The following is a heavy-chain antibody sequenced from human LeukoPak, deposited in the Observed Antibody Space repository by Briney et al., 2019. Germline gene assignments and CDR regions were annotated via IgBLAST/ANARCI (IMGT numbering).Heavy chain of an antibody. CDR3: ANRPLDY. V-gene: IGHV3-23*01. J-gene: IGHJ4*02. CDR2: ISATGGST. Sequence: GGSLRLSCAASGFSFSTYAMSWVRQAPGKGLEWVSAISATGGSTYYADSVKGRFTISRDNSKNTLYLQIITLRAEDTAVYYCANRPLDYWGQGTLVTVSS. CDR1: GFSFSTYA.